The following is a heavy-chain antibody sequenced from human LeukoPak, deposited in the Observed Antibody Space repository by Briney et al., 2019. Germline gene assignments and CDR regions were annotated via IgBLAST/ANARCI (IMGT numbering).Heavy chain of an antibody. D-gene: IGHD2-2*01. V-gene: IGHV3-7*03. Sequence: GGSLRLSCAVSGFTFSDNLMTWVRQAPGKGLEWVATIKQDGSEKYYVASVRGRFTISRVNAENSLYLQMNSLRAEDTAVYHCTRGGYSTSWYWIYWGPGTLVTVSS. CDR1: GFTFSDNL. CDR3: TRGGYSTSWYWIY. J-gene: IGHJ4*02. CDR2: IKQDGSEK.